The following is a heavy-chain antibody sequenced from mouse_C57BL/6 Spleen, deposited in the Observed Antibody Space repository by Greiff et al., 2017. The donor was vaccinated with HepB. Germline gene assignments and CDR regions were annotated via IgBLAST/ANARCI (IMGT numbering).Heavy chain of an antibody. V-gene: IGHV1-72*01. Sequence: QVQLQQPGAELVKPGASVKLSCKASGYTFTSYWMHWVKQRPGRGLEWIGRIDPNSGGTKYNEKFKSKATLTVDKPSSPAYMQLSSLTAEDSAVYYCARSPSRGSSSWYFDVWGTGTTVTVSS. D-gene: IGHD1-1*01. CDR2: IDPNSGGT. CDR1: GYTFTSYW. CDR3: ARSPSRGSSSWYFDV. J-gene: IGHJ1*03.